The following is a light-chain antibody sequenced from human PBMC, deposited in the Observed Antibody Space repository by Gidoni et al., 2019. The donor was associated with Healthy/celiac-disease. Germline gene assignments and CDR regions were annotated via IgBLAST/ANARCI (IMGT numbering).Light chain of an antibody. CDR2: DDS. V-gene: IGLV3-21*02. Sequence: SYVRTQPPSVSVSPGQTARITCGGTNIGSKSVHWYQQKPGQAPVLVVYDDSDRPSGIPERFSGSNSGNTATLTISRVEAGDEADYYCQVWDSSSDHVVFGGGTKLTVL. CDR1: NIGSKS. J-gene: IGLJ2*01. CDR3: QVWDSSSDHVV.